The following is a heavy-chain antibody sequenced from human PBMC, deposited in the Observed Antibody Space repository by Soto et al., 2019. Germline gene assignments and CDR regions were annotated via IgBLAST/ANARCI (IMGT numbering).Heavy chain of an antibody. Sequence: PGGSLRLSCAASGFTFSSYAMHWARQAPGKGLEWVAVISYDGSNKYYADSVKGRFTISRDNSNNTLYLQMNSLRAEDTAVYYCAGPHNYFDYWGQGTLVTVSS. CDR2: ISYDGSNK. CDR1: GFTFSSYA. V-gene: IGHV3-30-3*01. CDR3: AGPHNYFDY. J-gene: IGHJ4*02.